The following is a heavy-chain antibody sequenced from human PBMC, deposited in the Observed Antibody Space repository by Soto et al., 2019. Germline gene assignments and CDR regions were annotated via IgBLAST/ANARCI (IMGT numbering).Heavy chain of an antibody. D-gene: IGHD3-3*01. CDR2: MNPNSGNT. CDR1: GYTFTSYD. V-gene: IGHV1-8*01. Sequence: ASVKGSCKASGYTFTSYDINWVRQATGQGLEWMGWMNPNSGNTGYAQKFQGRVTMTRNTSISTAYMELSSLRSEDTAVYYCARGASGNTYYDFWSGRYYMDVWGKGTTVTVSS. J-gene: IGHJ6*03. CDR3: ARGASGNTYYDFWSGRYYMDV.